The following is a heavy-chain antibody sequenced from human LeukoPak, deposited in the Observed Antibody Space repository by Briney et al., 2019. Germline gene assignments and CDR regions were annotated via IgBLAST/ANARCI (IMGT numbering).Heavy chain of an antibody. CDR2: IKQDGSEK. CDR1: GFTFSSYW. J-gene: IGHJ4*02. Sequence: GGSLRLSCAASGFTFSSYWMSWVRQAPGEGLEWVANIKQDGSEKYYVDSVKGRFTISRDNAKNSLYLQMNSLRAEDTAVYYCARLQYSFLYGSGSYGVDYWGQGTLVTVSS. CDR3: ARLQYSFLYGSGSYGVDY. D-gene: IGHD3-10*01. V-gene: IGHV3-7*01.